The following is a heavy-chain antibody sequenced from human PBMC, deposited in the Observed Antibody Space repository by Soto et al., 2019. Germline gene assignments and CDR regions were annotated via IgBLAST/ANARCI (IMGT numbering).Heavy chain of an antibody. CDR3: ARGPPRLGAFDI. V-gene: IGHV4-59*01. J-gene: IGHJ3*02. D-gene: IGHD2-21*01. Sequence: SETLSLTCTVSGGSISSYYWSWIRQPPGKGLEWIGCIYYSGSTNYNPSLKSRVTISVDTSKNQFSLKLSSVTAADTAVYYCARGPPRLGAFDIWGQGTMVTVSS. CDR1: GGSISSYY. CDR2: IYYSGST.